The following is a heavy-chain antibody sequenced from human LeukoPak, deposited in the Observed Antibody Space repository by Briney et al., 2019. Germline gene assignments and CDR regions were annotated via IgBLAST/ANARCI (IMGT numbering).Heavy chain of an antibody. D-gene: IGHD2-15*01. J-gene: IGHJ4*02. CDR2: IYSGGST. V-gene: IGHV3-66*01. CDR1: GFTVSSNY. Sequence: GGSLRLSCAASGFTVSSNYMGWVRQAPGKGLEWVSVIYSGGSTYYADSVKGRFTISRDNSKNTLYLQMNSLGAEDTAVYYCARGISELVVVAAPYYFDYWGQGTLVTVSS. CDR3: ARGISELVVVAAPYYFDY.